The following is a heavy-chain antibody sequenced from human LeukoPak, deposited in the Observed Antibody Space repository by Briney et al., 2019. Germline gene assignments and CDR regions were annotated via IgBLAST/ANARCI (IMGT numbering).Heavy chain of an antibody. V-gene: IGHV3-30*02. CDR1: GLTFNSYG. CDR3: AKTSDQLLYSKFDF. J-gene: IGHJ4*02. D-gene: IGHD2-2*02. CDR2: IQYDGSYK. Sequence: GESLRLSCATSGLTFNSYGMHWVRQAPGKGLEWVAFIQYDGSYKFYADSVQGRFSVSRDNSKNTLFLQMNSLRAEDTALYYCAKTSDQLLYSKFDFWGQGTLVTVSS.